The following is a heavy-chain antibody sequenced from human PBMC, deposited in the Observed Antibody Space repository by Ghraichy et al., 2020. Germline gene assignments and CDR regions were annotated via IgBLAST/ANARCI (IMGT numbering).Heavy chain of an antibody. D-gene: IGHD6-13*01. CDR1: GYTFTSYD. CDR2: MNPNSGNT. V-gene: IGHV1-8*01. Sequence: ASVKVSCKASGYTFTSYDINWVRQATGQGLEWMGWMNPNSGNTGYAQKFQGRVTMTRNTSISTAYMELSSLRSEDTAVYYCASTPPCIACTKFGGVHYYGMDVWGQGTTVTVSS. J-gene: IGHJ6*02. CDR3: ASTPPCIACTKFGGVHYYGMDV.